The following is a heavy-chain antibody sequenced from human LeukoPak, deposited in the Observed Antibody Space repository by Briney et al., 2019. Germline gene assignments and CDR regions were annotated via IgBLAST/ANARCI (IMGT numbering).Heavy chain of an antibody. CDR2: ISSSGSTI. Sequence: GGSLRLSCAASGFTSSDYYMSWIRPAPGEGLEWVSYISSSGSTIYYAGSVKGRFTISMDNAKNSLYLQMNSLRAEATAVYYCARDQEWFEMDVWGKGTTVTVSS. V-gene: IGHV3-11*01. J-gene: IGHJ6*04. CDR1: GFTSSDYY. D-gene: IGHD3-3*01. CDR3: ARDQEWFEMDV.